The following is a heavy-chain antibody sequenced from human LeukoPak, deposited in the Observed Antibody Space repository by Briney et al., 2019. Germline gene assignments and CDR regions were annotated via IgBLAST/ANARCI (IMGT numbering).Heavy chain of an antibody. J-gene: IGHJ4*02. V-gene: IGHV1-69*13. CDR1: GGTFSSYA. CDR3: ARDRLTIFGVVTSGGHFDY. Sequence: SVKVSCKASGGTFSSYAISWVRQAPGQGLEWMGGIIPIFGTANYAQKFQGRVTITADESTSTAYMELSSLRSEDTAVYYCARDRLTIFGVVTSGGHFDYWGQGTLVTVSS. D-gene: IGHD3-3*01. CDR2: IIPIFGTA.